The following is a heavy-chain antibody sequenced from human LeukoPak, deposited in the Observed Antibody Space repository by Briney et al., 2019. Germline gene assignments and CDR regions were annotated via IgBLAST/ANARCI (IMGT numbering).Heavy chain of an antibody. D-gene: IGHD3-22*01. CDR2: ISWNSGSI. CDR1: GFTFDDYA. CDR3: AKDIAHYDSGGPDT. Sequence: GGSLRLSCAASGFTFDDYAMHWVRQAPGKGLEWVSGISWNSGSIGYADSVKGRFTISRDNAKNSLYLQMNSLRAEDTALYYCAKDIAHYDSGGPDTWGQGTLVTVSS. V-gene: IGHV3-9*01. J-gene: IGHJ5*02.